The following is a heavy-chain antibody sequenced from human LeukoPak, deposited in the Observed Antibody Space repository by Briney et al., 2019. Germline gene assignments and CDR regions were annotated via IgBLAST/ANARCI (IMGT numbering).Heavy chain of an antibody. J-gene: IGHJ4*02. CDR3: ARDPGSSSFDY. V-gene: IGHV3-7*01. CDR1: GFTFSGYW. Sequence: PGGSLRLSCAASGFTFSGYWMSWVRQAPGKGLEWVANIKQDGSEKYYVDSVKGRFTISRDNAKNSLYLQMNSLRADDTAVYYCARDPGSSSFDYWGQGTLVTVSS. CDR2: IKQDGSEK. D-gene: IGHD6-13*01.